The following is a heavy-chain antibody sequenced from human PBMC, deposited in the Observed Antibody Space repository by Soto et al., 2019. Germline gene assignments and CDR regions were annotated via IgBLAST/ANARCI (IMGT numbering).Heavy chain of an antibody. D-gene: IGHD6-19*01. CDR1: GGSISSSSYY. CDR2: IYYSGST. Sequence: SETLSLTCTVSGGSISSSSYYWGWIRQPPGKGLEWIGSIYYSGSTYYNPSLKSRVTISVDTSKNQFSLKLSSVTAADTAVYYCARVHVMVVAGSTFDYWGHGTLVTSPQ. J-gene: IGHJ4*01. CDR3: ARVHVMVVAGSTFDY. V-gene: IGHV4-39*01.